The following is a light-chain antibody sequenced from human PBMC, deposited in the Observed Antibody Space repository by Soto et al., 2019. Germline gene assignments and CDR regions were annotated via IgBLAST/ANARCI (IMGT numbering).Light chain of an antibody. CDR2: DAS. CDR1: QSVSSY. Sequence: EIVLTQSPATLSLSPGERPTLSCRASQSVSSYLAWYQQKPGHAPRLLIYDASNRATVIPARFSGSGSGTDFTLTISSLEPEDFAVYYCQQRSNWPPTFGGGTKVEIK. CDR3: QQRSNWPPT. V-gene: IGKV3-11*01. J-gene: IGKJ4*01.